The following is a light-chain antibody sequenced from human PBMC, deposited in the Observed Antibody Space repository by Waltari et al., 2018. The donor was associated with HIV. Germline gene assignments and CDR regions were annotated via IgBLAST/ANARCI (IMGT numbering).Light chain of an antibody. CDR3: CSNAGSHVV. Sequence: QSALTQPRSVSWSPGQSVTISCTGISSDLGRYNYVSWYQQDPGKAPKLMLFDVNKRPSGVPARFSGSKSGNTASLTISGLQAEDEADYYCCSNAGSHVVFGGGTKVTVL. J-gene: IGLJ2*01. CDR1: SSDLGRYNY. CDR2: DVN. V-gene: IGLV2-11*01.